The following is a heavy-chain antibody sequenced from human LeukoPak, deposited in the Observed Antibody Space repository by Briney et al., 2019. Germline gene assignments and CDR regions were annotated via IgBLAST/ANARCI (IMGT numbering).Heavy chain of an antibody. CDR3: AREEHDYVWGSYRHYYYYGIDV. D-gene: IGHD3-16*02. J-gene: IGHJ6*02. Sequence: QTGGSLRLSCAASGFTFSSYGMHWVRQSPGRGLEWVSFLSFDGSNEFYADSLKGRFTISRDNSKDTLYLQMDSLRAEDTALYYCAREEHDYVWGSYRHYYYYGIDVWGQGTTVTVSS. CDR2: LSFDGSNE. CDR1: GFTFSSYG. V-gene: IGHV3-30*03.